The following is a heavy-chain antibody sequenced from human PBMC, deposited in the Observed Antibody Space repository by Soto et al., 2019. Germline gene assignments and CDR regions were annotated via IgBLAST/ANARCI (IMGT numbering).Heavy chain of an antibody. CDR3: ARGLYSRGY. Sequence: EVQLVESGGGLVQPGGSLRLSCVVSGFTFSSNWMSWVRQAPGKGLEWLANIKYDGSEKYYGDSVKGRSAISRDNAKNSLYLQMNSLRVDDTAVYYCARGLYSRGYWGQGTLVTVSS. CDR1: GFTFSSNW. J-gene: IGHJ4*02. V-gene: IGHV3-7*03. D-gene: IGHD3-16*01. CDR2: IKYDGSEK.